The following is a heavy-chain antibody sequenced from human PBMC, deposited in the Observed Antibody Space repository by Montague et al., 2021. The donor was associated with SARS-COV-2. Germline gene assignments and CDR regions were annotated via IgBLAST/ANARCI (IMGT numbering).Heavy chain of an antibody. V-gene: IGHV4-59*01. J-gene: IGHJ4*02. Sequence: SETLSLTCSVSGDSITSYYWSWIRQPPGKGLEWIGYIHYTGSTNYNASLKSRVTISIDTSKNQFSLRLTSVTAADTAVYYCARGNYLDNWGQGTLVIVSS. CDR2: IHYTGST. CDR3: ARGNYLDN. CDR1: GDSITSYY.